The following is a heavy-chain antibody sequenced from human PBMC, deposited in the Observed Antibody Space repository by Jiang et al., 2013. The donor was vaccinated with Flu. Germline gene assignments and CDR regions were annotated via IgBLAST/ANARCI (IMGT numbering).Heavy chain of an antibody. V-gene: IGHV1-69*04. Sequence: CKASGGTSAAMPSAGCDRPLGQGLEWMGRIIPILGIANYAQKFQGRVTITADKSTSTAYMELSSLRSEDTAVYYCASLGELDYWGQGTLVTVSS. CDR3: ASLGELDY. CDR2: IIPILGIA. D-gene: IGHD7-27*01. CDR1: GGTSAAMP. J-gene: IGHJ4*02.